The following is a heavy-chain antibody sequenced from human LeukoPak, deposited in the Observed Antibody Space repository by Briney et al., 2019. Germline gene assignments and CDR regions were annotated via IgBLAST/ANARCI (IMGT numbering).Heavy chain of an antibody. V-gene: IGHV1-18*04. J-gene: IGHJ6*02. Sequence: ASVKVSCKASGYTFTDYYLHWVRQAPGQGLEWMGWISAYNGNTNYAQKLQGRVTMTTDTSTSTAYVELRSLRSDDTAVYYCARDHEYDILTGQTSYYYYGMDVWGQGTTVTVSS. D-gene: IGHD3-9*01. CDR3: ARDHEYDILTGQTSYYYYGMDV. CDR1: GYTFTDYY. CDR2: ISAYNGNT.